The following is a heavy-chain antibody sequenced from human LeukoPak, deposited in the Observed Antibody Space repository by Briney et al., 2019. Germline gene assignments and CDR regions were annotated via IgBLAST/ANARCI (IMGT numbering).Heavy chain of an antibody. Sequence: PGRSLRLSCAASGFTFSSYAMHWVRQAPGKGLEGVAVISYDGSNKYYADSVKGRFTISRDNSKNTLYLQMNSLRAEDTAVYYCARAPDYGDYVRWFDPWGQGTLVTVSS. CDR2: ISYDGSNK. J-gene: IGHJ5*02. CDR3: ARAPDYGDYVRWFDP. V-gene: IGHV3-30-3*01. D-gene: IGHD4-17*01. CDR1: GFTFSSYA.